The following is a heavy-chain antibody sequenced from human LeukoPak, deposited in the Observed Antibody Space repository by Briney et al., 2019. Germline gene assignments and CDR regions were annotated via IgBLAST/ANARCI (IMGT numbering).Heavy chain of an antibody. CDR2: INSEGRST. J-gene: IGHJ4*02. V-gene: IGHV3-74*01. CDR3: TRDLAVAGTNAAAGY. Sequence: GGSLRLSCAASGFTFSNYWMYWVRQAPGKGLVWASRINSEGRSTSYADSVKGRFTVSRDNAKNTLYLQMNSLRVEDTAVYCCTRDLAVAGTNAAAGYWGQGTLVTVSS. D-gene: IGHD6-19*01. CDR1: GFTFSNYW.